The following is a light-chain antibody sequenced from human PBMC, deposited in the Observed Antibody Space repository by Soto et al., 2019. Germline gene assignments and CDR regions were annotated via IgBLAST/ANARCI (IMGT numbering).Light chain of an antibody. CDR3: KKSKSFRLT. CDR2: AAS. Sequence: DIQMTQSPSSLSASVGDRVTITCRASQGIDRWLAWYQQQPGKAPKVLIYAASSLRSGVPSRFSSRGSGTDFSLSISSLQPEDVATDYCKKSKSFRLTYGRGTK. V-gene: IGKV1-12*01. J-gene: IGKJ4*01. CDR1: QGIDRW.